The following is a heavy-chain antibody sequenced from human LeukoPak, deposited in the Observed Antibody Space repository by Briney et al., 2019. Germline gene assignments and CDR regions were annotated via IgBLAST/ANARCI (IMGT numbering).Heavy chain of an antibody. CDR2: INEDGSIT. V-gene: IGHV3-74*01. D-gene: IGHD1-26*01. CDR3: GRDLGGRSGL. Sequence: GGSLRLSCAVSGFTFRTYWMHWVRQVPGKGLVWVSRINEDGSITNYADSVTGRFRISRDNAENTLYLQMNSLRAEDAAVYYCGRDLGGRSGLWGQGTLVTVSS. CDR1: GFTFRTYW. J-gene: IGHJ4*02.